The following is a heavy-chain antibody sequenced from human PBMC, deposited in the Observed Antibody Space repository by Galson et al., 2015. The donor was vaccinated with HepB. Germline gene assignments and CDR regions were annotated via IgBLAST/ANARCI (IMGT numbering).Heavy chain of an antibody. CDR1: GGSISGYY. J-gene: IGHJ6*03. D-gene: IGHD3-3*01. V-gene: IGHV4-4*07. Sequence: ETLSLTCTVSGGSISGYYWSWIRQPAGKGLEWIGRIHTSGSTNYNPSLKSRVTMSVDTSKNQFSLRLSSVTAADTAVYYCAREGDFWSGYPYYYYYYMDVWDKGTTVIVSS. CDR3: AREGDFWSGYPYYYYYYMDV. CDR2: IHTSGST.